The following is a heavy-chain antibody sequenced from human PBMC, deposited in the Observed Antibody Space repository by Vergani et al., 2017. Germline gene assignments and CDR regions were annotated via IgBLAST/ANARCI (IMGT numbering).Heavy chain of an antibody. CDR3: AKGPFCSSTSCPDYYYYYYMDV. V-gene: IGHV3-23*04. CDR1: GFTFSSYA. CDR2: ISGSGGST. D-gene: IGHD2-2*01. J-gene: IGHJ6*03. Sequence: EVQLVESGGGLVQPGGSLRLSCAASGFTFSSYAMSWVRQAPGKGLEWVSAISGSGGSTYYADSVKGRFTISRDNSKNTLYLQMNSLRAEDTAVYYCAKGPFCSSTSCPDYYYYYYMDVWGKGTTVTVSS.